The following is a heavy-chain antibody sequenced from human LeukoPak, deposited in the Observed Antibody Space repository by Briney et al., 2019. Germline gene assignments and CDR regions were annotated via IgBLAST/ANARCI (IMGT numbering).Heavy chain of an antibody. CDR2: ISSSSRFS. D-gene: IGHD3-10*01. V-gene: IGHV3-21*01. J-gene: IGHJ3*01. Sequence: GGFLRLSCAASGFTFSSYGMNWVRQAPGKGLEWVSFISSSSRFSYSSDSLKGRFTISRDNAKNSLFLQMDSLRVEDTAVYYCAREDGSGLRAFDVWGQGTMVTVSS. CDR1: GFTFSSYG. CDR3: AREDGSGLRAFDV.